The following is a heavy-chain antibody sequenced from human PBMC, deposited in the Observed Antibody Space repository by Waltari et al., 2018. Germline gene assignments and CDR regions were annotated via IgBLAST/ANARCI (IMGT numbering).Heavy chain of an antibody. CDR1: GGSFSGYY. CDR2: INHSGST. D-gene: IGHD2-15*01. CDR3: ARVRRYCSGGSCYPSRSDY. J-gene: IGHJ4*02. Sequence: QVQLQQWGAGLLKPSETLSLTCAVYGGSFSGYYWSWIRQPPGQGLEWIGEINHSGSTNYNPSLKSRVTISVDTSKNQFSLKLSSVTAADTAVYYCARVRRYCSGGSCYPSRSDYWGQGTLVTVSS. V-gene: IGHV4-34*01.